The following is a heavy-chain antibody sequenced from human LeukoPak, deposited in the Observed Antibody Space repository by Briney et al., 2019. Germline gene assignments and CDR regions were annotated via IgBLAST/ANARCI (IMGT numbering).Heavy chain of an antibody. CDR1: GYTFTSYG. D-gene: IGHD3-9*01. Sequence: GASVKVSCKASGYTFTSYGFSWVRQAPGQGLEWMGWISAYNGNTNYAQKFQGRVTMTRDTSISTAYMELSRLRSDDTAVYYCARVAHFDWLSTFDYWGQGTLVTVSS. J-gene: IGHJ4*02. V-gene: IGHV1-18*01. CDR3: ARVAHFDWLSTFDY. CDR2: ISAYNGNT.